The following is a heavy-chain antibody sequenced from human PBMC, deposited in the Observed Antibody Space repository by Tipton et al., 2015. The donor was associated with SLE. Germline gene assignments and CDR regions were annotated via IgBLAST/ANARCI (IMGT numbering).Heavy chain of an antibody. V-gene: IGHV4-59*08. Sequence: LRLSCTVSGGSISSYYWSWIRQPPGKGLEWIGYIYYSGSTNYNPSLKSRVTISVDTSTNQFSLKLSSVTAADTAVYYCARHVTYYGSGRVWFDPWGQGTLVTVSS. D-gene: IGHD3-10*01. CDR2: IYYSGST. J-gene: IGHJ5*02. CDR3: ARHVTYYGSGRVWFDP. CDR1: GGSISSYY.